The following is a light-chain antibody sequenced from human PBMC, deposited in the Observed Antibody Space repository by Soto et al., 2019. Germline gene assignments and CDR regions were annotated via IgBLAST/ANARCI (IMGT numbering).Light chain of an antibody. V-gene: IGLV1-40*01. J-gene: IGLJ3*02. CDR3: QSYDSSLSGWV. Sequence: QSALTQPPSVSGAPGQRVTISCTGSSSNIGAGYDVHWYQQLPGTAPKLLIYGNSNRPSGVPDRFSGSKSGTSASLAFTGLQAEDEADYYCQSYDSSLSGWVFGGGTKLTVL. CDR1: SSNIGAGYD. CDR2: GNS.